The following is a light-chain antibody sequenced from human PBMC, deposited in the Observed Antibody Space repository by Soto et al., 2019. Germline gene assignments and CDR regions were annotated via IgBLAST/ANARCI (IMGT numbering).Light chain of an antibody. CDR3: QQRDDLIT. CDR1: RSVSVY. V-gene: IGKV3-11*01. Sequence: EIVLTQSPATLSMSPGERATLSCRASRSVSVYLDWYQQKSGQAPRLLIYDASKRATGIPARFSGSGSGTDFTLTISSLEPEDFAVYYCQQRDDLITFGGGTRVDIK. J-gene: IGKJ4*01. CDR2: DAS.